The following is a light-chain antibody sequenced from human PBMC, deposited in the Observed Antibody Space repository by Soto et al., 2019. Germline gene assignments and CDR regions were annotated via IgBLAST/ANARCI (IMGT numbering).Light chain of an antibody. Sequence: SSELTQPPSVSVSQGQMARITCSGDALPKQYAYWYQQKPGQAPVLLIYKNSERPSGIPERFSGSSSGTTVTLTISGVQAEDEADSYCQSADKSGTYVFGTGTKLPVL. V-gene: IGLV3-25*03. CDR2: KNS. CDR3: QSADKSGTYV. J-gene: IGLJ1*01. CDR1: ALPKQY.